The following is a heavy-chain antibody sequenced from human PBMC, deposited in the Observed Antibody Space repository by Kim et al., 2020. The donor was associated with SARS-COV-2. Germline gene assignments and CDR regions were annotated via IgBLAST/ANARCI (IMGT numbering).Heavy chain of an antibody. V-gene: IGHV1-69*01. D-gene: IGHD6-13*01. J-gene: IGHJ5*02. Sequence: KFQGRVTITADESTSTAYMELSSLRSEDTAVYYCAREYGYSSSKRSWFDPWGQGTLVTVSS. CDR3: AREYGYSSSKRSWFDP.